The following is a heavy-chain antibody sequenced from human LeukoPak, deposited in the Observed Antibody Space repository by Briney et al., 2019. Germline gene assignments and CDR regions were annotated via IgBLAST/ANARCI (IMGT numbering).Heavy chain of an antibody. D-gene: IGHD3-10*01. CDR3: ARVRSKYYYGSGSSLGDYMDV. CDR2: IIPIFGTA. Sequence: RASVKVSYKASGGTFSSYAISWVRQAPGQGLEWMGGIIPIFGTANYAQKFQGRVTITADESTSTAYMELSSLRSEDTAVYYCARVRSKYYYGSGSSLGDYMDVWGKGTTVTVSS. CDR1: GGTFSSYA. V-gene: IGHV1-69*13. J-gene: IGHJ6*03.